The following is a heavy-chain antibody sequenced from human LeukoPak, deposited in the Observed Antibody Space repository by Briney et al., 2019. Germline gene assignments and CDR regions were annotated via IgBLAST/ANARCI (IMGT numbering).Heavy chain of an antibody. CDR3: ARDQGAAGLY. CDR1: GFTFRSYA. CDR2: ISGSDGST. V-gene: IGHV3-23*01. Sequence: PGGSLRLSCAASGFTFRSYAMSWVRQAPGRGLEWVSTISGSDGSTYCADSVRGRFTITRDISKNMLYLQMNSLRAEDTAVYYCARDQGAAGLYWGQGTLVTVSS. D-gene: IGHD6-13*01. J-gene: IGHJ4*02.